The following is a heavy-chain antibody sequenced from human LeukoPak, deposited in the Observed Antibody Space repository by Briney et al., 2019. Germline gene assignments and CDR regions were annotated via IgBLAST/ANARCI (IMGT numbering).Heavy chain of an antibody. V-gene: IGHV3-21*01. J-gene: IGHJ6*03. CDR3: ARGLSYYYYMDV. CDR2: ISTSSIYI. Sequence: KTGGSLRLSCAASGFTFSSSSMNWVRQAPGKGLEWVSSISTSSIYIYYADSVKGRFTISRDNAKKSLYLQMNSLRAEDTAVYYCARGLSYYYYMDVWGKGTTVTVSS. CDR1: GFTFSSSS.